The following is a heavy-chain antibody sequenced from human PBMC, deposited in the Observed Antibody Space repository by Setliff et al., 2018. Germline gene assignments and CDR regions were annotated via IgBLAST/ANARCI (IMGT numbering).Heavy chain of an antibody. CDR3: ARGRNIAARLLDS. V-gene: IGHV4-39*07. Sequence: SETLSLTCTVSGASIRGGSGGSFYWAWIRQSPEKGLEWIGEINHRGSTNYNPSLKSRVTISIDTSKDQFSLKLISMTAADTAVYYCARGRNIAARLLDSWGQGTLVT. D-gene: IGHD6-6*01. CDR1: GASIRGGSGGSFY. CDR2: INHRGST. J-gene: IGHJ4*02.